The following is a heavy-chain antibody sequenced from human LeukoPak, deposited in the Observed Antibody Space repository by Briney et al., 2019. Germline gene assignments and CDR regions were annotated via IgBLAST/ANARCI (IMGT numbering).Heavy chain of an antibody. CDR3: ARGDIVVVPAVMVHGMDV. CDR2: ISYSGGT. D-gene: IGHD2-2*01. V-gene: IGHV4-39*01. Sequence: SETLSLTCTVSGVSISISNYYWGWTRQPPGKGLEWFGSISYSGGTSYNPSLRSRVTISVDTSKNQFSLKLNSVTAADTAVYYCARGDIVVVPAVMVHGMDVWGQGTTVTVSS. CDR1: GVSISISNYY. J-gene: IGHJ6*02.